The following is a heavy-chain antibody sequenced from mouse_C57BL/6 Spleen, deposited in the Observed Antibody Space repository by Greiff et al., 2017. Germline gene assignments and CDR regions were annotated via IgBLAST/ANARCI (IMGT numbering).Heavy chain of an antibody. CDR2: ISSGGSYT. CDR1: GFTFSSYG. CDR3: ARQMVTTAYAMDY. D-gene: IGHD2-3*01. Sequence: EVHLVESGGDLVKPGGSLKLSCAASGFTFSSYGMSWVRQTPDKRLEWVATISSGGSYTYYPDSVKGRFTISRDNAKNTLYLQMSSLKSEDTAMYYCARQMVTTAYAMDYWGQGTSVTVSS. V-gene: IGHV5-6*01. J-gene: IGHJ4*01.